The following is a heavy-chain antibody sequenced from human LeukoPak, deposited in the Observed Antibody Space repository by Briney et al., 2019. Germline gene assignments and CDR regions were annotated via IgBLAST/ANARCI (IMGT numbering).Heavy chain of an antibody. CDR3: ARVGIAAPKYYYYMDV. D-gene: IGHD6-6*01. CDR1: GFTFSGYW. Sequence: TGGSLRLSCAASGFTFSGYWMSWVRQAPGKGLEWVANIKQDGSEKYYVDSVKGRFTISRDNAKNSLYLQMNSLRAEDTAVYYCARVGIAAPKYYYYMDVWGKGTTVTVSS. CDR2: IKQDGSEK. V-gene: IGHV3-7*01. J-gene: IGHJ6*03.